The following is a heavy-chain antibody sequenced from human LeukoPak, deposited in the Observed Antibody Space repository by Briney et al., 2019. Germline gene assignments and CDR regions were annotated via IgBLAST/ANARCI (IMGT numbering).Heavy chain of an antibody. D-gene: IGHD1-1*01. CDR2: IKEDGSEN. V-gene: IGHV3-7*01. J-gene: IGHJ4*02. CDR3: ARQRYSDY. CDR1: GFTFSRYW. Sequence: AGSLRLSCAASGFTFSRYWMTWVRQAPGKGLEWVANIKEDGSENSYVESVKGRFTISRDNAKNSLYLQLNSLRAEDTAVYFCARQRYSDYWGQGTLVTVSS.